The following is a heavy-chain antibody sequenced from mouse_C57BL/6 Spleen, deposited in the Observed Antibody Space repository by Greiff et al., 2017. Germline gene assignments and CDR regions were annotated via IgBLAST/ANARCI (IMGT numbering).Heavy chain of an antibody. CDR3: ARGSGYYPFDY. J-gene: IGHJ2*01. D-gene: IGHD2-3*01. CDR2: IDPSDSET. Sequence: VQLQQPGAELVRPGSSVKLSCKASGYTFTSYWMHWVKQRPIQGLEWIGNIDPSDSETNYNQKFKDKATLTVDKSSSTAYMQLSSLTSEDSAVYYCARGSGYYPFDYWGQGTTLTVSS. CDR1: GYTFTSYW. V-gene: IGHV1-52*01.